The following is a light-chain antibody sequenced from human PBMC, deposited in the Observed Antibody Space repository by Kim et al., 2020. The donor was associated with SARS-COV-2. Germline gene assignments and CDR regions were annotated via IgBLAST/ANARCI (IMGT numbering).Light chain of an antibody. CDR3: QQYGNSPQT. CDR2: GAS. V-gene: IGKV3-20*01. Sequence: SPGERATLSCRASQSVSNNLLAWYQQKPGQAPRLLIYGASSRATGTPDRFSGSGSETDFTLTISRLEPEDFAVYFCQQYGNSPQTFGQGTKVDIK. CDR1: QSVSNNL. J-gene: IGKJ1*01.